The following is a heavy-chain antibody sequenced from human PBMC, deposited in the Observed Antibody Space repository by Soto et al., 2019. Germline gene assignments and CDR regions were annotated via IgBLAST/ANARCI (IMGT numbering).Heavy chain of an antibody. Sequence: ASVKVSCKASGYTFTGYYMHWVRQAPGQGLEWMGWINPNSGGTNYAQKFQGWVTMTRDTSISTAYMELSRLRSDDTAVYYCARDGAHYSNYEGGYYYYGMDVWGQGTTVTVSS. CDR1: GYTFTGYY. CDR3: ARDGAHYSNYEGGYYYYGMDV. CDR2: INPNSGGT. J-gene: IGHJ6*02. V-gene: IGHV1-2*04. D-gene: IGHD4-4*01.